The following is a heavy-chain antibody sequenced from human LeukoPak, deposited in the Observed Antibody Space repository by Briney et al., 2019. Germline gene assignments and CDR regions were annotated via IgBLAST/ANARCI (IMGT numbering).Heavy chain of an antibody. CDR1: GFTFTTYW. J-gene: IGHJ4*02. V-gene: IGHV3-7*03. CDR2: IKQDGSET. CDR3: ARGPAVAGCDY. Sequence: PGGSLRLSCAASGFTFTTYWMTWVRQAPGKGLEWVANIKQDGSETYYVDSVKGRFTISRDNAKNSLYLQMNSLRAEDTAVYYCARGPAVAGCDYWGQGTLVTVSS. D-gene: IGHD6-19*01.